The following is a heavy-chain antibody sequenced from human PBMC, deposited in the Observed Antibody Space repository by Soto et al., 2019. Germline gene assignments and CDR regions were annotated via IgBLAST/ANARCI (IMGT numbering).Heavy chain of an antibody. D-gene: IGHD3-10*01. V-gene: IGHV4-59*01. CDR1: GGSISSYY. CDR2: MYYSGST. CDR3: ARVRTGGGSGSYYKRVDYYGMDV. J-gene: IGHJ6*02. Sequence: SETLSLTCTVSGGSISSYYWSWIRQPPGQGLEWIGYMYYSGSTNYSPSLKSRVTISVDTSKNQFSLKLSSVTAADTAVYYCARVRTGGGSGSYYKRVDYYGMDVWGQGTTVTVSS.